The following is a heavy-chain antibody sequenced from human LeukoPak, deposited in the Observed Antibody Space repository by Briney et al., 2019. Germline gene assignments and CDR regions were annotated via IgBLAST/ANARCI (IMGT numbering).Heavy chain of an antibody. J-gene: IGHJ4*02. CDR1: GYTFTGYY. D-gene: IGHD5-24*01. Sequence: ASVKVSCKASGYTFTGYYMHWVRQATGQGLEWMEWINPNSGGTNYAQKFQGRVTMTRDTSISTAYMELSRLRSDDTAVYYCARDKTRDGYNFYFDYWGQGTLVTVSS. V-gene: IGHV1-2*02. CDR2: INPNSGGT. CDR3: ARDKTRDGYNFYFDY.